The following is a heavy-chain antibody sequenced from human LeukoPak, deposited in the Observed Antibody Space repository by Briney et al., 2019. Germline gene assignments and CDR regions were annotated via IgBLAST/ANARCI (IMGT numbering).Heavy chain of an antibody. CDR1: GGSFSGYY. CDR2: INHSGST. J-gene: IGHJ4*02. Sequence: SETLSLTCAVYGGSFSGYYWSWIRQPPGKGLEWIGEINHSGSTNYNPSLKSRVTISVDTSKNQFSLKLSSVTAADTAVYYCARHPAYYYDSGSYPTDYWGQGTLVTVSS. CDR3: ARHPAYYYDSGSYPTDY. V-gene: IGHV4-34*01. D-gene: IGHD3-10*01.